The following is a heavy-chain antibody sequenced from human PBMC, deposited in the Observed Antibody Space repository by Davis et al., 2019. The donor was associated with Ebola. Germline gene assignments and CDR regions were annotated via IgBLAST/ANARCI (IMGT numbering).Heavy chain of an antibody. CDR3: GRDGVPAAVDL. J-gene: IGHJ5*02. D-gene: IGHD2-2*01. CDR2: ISTSSTYI. Sequence: GESLKISCAASGFTFSDFYMSWIRRTPGKGLEWIAYISTSSTYIRYADSVQGRFTVSRDNARNSLYLQMDSLRGDDTAVYYCGRDGVPAAVDLWGQGTLVTVSS. V-gene: IGHV3-11*06. CDR1: GFTFSDFY.